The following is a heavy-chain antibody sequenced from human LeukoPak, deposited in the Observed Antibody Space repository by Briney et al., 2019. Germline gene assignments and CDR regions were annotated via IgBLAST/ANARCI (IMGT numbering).Heavy chain of an antibody. D-gene: IGHD4-17*01. J-gene: IGHJ4*02. Sequence: SETLSLTCTVSGGSISSYYWSWIRQPPGKGLEWIGYIYYSGSTNYNPSLKSRVTISVDTSKNQFSLKLSSVTAADTAVYYCARGPWTTVTSFDYWGQGTLVTVSS. CDR3: ARGPWTTVTSFDY. CDR1: GGSISSYY. CDR2: IYYSGST. V-gene: IGHV4-59*01.